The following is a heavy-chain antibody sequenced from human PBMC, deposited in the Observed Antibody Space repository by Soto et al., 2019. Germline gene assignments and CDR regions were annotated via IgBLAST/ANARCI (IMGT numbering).Heavy chain of an antibody. Sequence: EVQLLGSGGGLVQPGGSLRLSCAASGFTFSSYAMTWVRQAPGKGLEWVSAISGSGNTSYYAASVKGRFTISRDSSKKMLYLQMNSLRPEDTAVYYCAKDRGRTWYEDYWGQGTLVTVSS. J-gene: IGHJ4*02. V-gene: IGHV3-23*01. CDR1: GFTFSSYA. CDR2: ISGSGNTS. CDR3: AKDRGRTWYEDY. D-gene: IGHD6-13*01.